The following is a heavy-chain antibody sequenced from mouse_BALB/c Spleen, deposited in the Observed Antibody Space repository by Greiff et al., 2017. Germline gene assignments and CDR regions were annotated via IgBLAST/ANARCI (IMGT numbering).Heavy chain of an antibody. CDR1: GYSITSDYA. CDR3: ATTTVVERFAY. J-gene: IGHJ3*01. V-gene: IGHV3-2*02. Sequence: VQLKESGPGLVKPSQSLSLTCTVTGYSITSDYAWNWIRQFPGNKLEWMGYISYSGSTSYNPSLKSRISITRDTSKNQFFLQLNSVTTEDTATYYCATTTVVERFAYWGQGTLVTVSA. CDR2: ISYSGST. D-gene: IGHD1-1*01.